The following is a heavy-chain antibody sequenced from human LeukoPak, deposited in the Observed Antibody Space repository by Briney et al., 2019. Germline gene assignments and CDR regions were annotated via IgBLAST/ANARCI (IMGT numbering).Heavy chain of an antibody. D-gene: IGHD6-13*01. Sequence: PGRSLRLSCAASGFTFSSYAMHWVRQAPGKGLEWVAVISYDGSNKYYADTVKGRFTISRDNSKNTLYLQMNSLRAEDTAVYYCAREARPRLAAAGPPASDPWGQGTLVTVSS. CDR3: AREARPRLAAAGPPASDP. CDR2: ISYDGSNK. V-gene: IGHV3-30-3*01. CDR1: GFTFSSYA. J-gene: IGHJ5*02.